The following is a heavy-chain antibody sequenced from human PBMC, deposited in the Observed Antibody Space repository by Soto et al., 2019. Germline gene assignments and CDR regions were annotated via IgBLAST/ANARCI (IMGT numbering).Heavy chain of an antibody. V-gene: IGHV5-51*01. J-gene: IGHJ5*02. Sequence: GESLKISWKGSGYSFTTYWIGWVRQMPGKGLEWMGIIYPDDSVTRYSPSFQGQVTISADKSISTAYLQWSSLKASDTAIYYCALSNAIHHNRFAPWGQGSLATVSS. CDR1: GYSFTTYW. CDR3: ALSNAIHHNRFAP. CDR2: IYPDDSVT.